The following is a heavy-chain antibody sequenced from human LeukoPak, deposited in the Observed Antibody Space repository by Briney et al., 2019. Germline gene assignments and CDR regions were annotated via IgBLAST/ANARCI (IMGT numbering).Heavy chain of an antibody. J-gene: IGHJ6*03. CDR3: ARDGYRVVVVAATLNYYMDV. D-gene: IGHD2-15*01. Sequence: ASVKVSCQASGYTFTSYYMHWVRQAPGQGLEWMRIINPSGGSTSYAQKFQGRVTMTRDTSTSTVYMELSSLRSEDTAVYYCARDGYRVVVVAATLNYYMDVWGKGTTVTVSS. CDR2: INPSGGST. CDR1: GYTFTSYY. V-gene: IGHV1-46*01.